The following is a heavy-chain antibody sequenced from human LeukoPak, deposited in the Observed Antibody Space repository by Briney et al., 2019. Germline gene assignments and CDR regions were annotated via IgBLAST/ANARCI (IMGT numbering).Heavy chain of an antibody. CDR1: RFTFTTYA. D-gene: IGHD1-1*01. CDR3: ARLSGTSGTTSRVLED. J-gene: IGHJ4*02. CDR2: ISGSGDET. V-gene: IGHV3-23*01. Sequence: PGGSLRLSCVASRFTFTTYAMTWVRQAPGKGLEWVPAISGSGDETYYTDSVRGRFTISRDNSGNTVSLQLSRLRAGDTAVYHCARLSGTSGTTSRVLEDLGQGTLVTVSS.